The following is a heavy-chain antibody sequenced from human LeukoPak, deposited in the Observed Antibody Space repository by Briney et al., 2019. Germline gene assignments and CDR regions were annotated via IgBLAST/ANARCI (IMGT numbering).Heavy chain of an antibody. J-gene: IGHJ4*02. D-gene: IGHD2-15*01. CDR2: ITSSGSNT. CDR1: GFTFSSYS. CDR3: AKDRVVVVAATSLLEN. V-gene: IGHV3-23*01. Sequence: GGSLRLSCAASGFTFSSYSMSWVRQAPGKGLEWVSAITSSGSNTYFADSVKGRFTISRDNSKNTLYLQMNSLRAEDTAVYYCAKDRVVVVAATSLLENWGQGSLITVSS.